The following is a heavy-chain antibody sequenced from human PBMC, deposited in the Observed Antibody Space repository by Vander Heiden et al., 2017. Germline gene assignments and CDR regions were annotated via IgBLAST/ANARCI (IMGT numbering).Heavy chain of an antibody. J-gene: IGHJ6*02. CDR2: IYPVDSET. Sequence: EVQLVQSGAEVKKRGESLKISCKGSGYSFTSYWIGWVRQIPGKGLAGMGIIYPVDSETRYSPSCQGQVTISADKSISTAYPQWSSLKASDTAMYYCARRGAGSTSSYYYYYGMDVWGQGTTVTVSS. V-gene: IGHV5-51*01. D-gene: IGHD2-2*01. CDR3: ARRGAGSTSSYYYYYGMDV. CDR1: GYSFTSYW.